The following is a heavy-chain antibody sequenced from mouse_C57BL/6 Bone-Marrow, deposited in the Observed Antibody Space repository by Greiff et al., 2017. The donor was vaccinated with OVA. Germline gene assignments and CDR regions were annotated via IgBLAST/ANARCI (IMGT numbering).Heavy chain of an antibody. CDR3: ARHGNTSIVAPGAMDY. CDR2: FYPGGGSI. D-gene: IGHD1-3*01. V-gene: IGHV1-62-2*01. J-gene: IGHJ4*01. CDR1: GYTFTESS. Sequence: QVHVKQSGAELVKPGASVKLSCKASGYTFTESSIHWVKQRSGQGLEWIGWFYPGGGSIKYNEKFKDKATLTADKSSSTVYMELSRLTSEDSAVYFCARHGNTSIVAPGAMDYWGQGTSVTVSS.